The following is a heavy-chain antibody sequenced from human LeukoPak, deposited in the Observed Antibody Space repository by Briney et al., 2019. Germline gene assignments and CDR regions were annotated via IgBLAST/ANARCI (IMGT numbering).Heavy chain of an antibody. V-gene: IGHV3-48*04. CDR1: GFTFTTYG. CDR2: IGGSGTRT. CDR3: AELGITMIGGV. D-gene: IGHD3-10*02. J-gene: IGHJ6*04. Sequence: GGSLRLSCSASGFTFTTYGMNWVRQAPGKGLEWVSGIGGSGTRTYYADSVKGRFTTSRDNAKNSLYLQMNSLRAEDTAVYYCAELGITMIGGVWGKGTTVTISS.